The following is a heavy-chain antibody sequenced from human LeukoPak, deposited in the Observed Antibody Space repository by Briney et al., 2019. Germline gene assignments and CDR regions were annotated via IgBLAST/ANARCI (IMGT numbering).Heavy chain of an antibody. J-gene: IGHJ5*02. CDR2: IYYSGNT. Sequence: SETLSLTCTVSGGSISSYYWSWIRQPPGKGLEWIGYIYYSGNTNYNPSLKSRVTISVDTSKNQFSLKLSSVTAADTAVYYCASTPFGYEYEGWFDPWGQGTLVTVSS. CDR3: ASTPFGYEYEGWFDP. D-gene: IGHD5-12*01. V-gene: IGHV4-59*01. CDR1: GGSISSYY.